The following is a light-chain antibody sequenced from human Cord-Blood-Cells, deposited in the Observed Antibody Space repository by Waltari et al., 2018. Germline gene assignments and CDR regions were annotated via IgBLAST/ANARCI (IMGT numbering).Light chain of an antibody. Sequence: DIQMTQSPSSLSASVGDRVTITCQASQDISNYLNWYQQKPGKAPKLLIYDASNLGTGVPSRFSGSGSGTDFTFTISSLQPEDIATYYCQQYDNLLPYTFGQGTKLEIK. V-gene: IGKV1-33*01. CDR2: DAS. CDR3: QQYDNLLPYT. CDR1: QDISNY. J-gene: IGKJ2*01.